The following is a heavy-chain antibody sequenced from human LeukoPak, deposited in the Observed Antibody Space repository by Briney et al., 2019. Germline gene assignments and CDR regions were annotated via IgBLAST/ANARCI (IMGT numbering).Heavy chain of an antibody. V-gene: IGHV4-34*01. D-gene: IGHD5-18*01. CDR1: GGSFSGYY. Sequence: PSETLSLTCAVYGGSFSGYYWRWIRQPPGKGLEWIGEINHSGSTNYNPSLKSRVTISVDTSKNQFSLKLSSVTAADTAVYYCARSMPSPSPQLWLPYYYYYMDVWGKGPRSPSP. CDR3: ARSMPSPSPQLWLPYYYYYMDV. J-gene: IGHJ6*03. CDR2: INHSGST.